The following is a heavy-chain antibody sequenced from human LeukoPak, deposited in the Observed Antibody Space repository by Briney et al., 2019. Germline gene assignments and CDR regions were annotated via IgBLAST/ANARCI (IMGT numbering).Heavy chain of an antibody. CDR2: IYYSGST. V-gene: IGHV4-39*01. CDR3: ARQAVVVAALLDC. Sequence: PSETLSLTCTVSGGSISSSSYYWGWIRQPPGKGLEWIGNIYYSGSTYYNPSLMSRVTISVDTSKNHFSLKLSSVTAADTAVYYCARQAVVVAALLDCWGQGTLFTVSS. D-gene: IGHD2-15*01. J-gene: IGHJ4*02. CDR1: GGSISSSSYY.